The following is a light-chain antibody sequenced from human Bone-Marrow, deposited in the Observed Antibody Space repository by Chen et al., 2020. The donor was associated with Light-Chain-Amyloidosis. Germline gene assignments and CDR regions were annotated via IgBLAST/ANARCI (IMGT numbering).Light chain of an antibody. CDR3: QQSYSTPT. J-gene: IGKJ4*01. CDR1: QSITKF. Sequence: DIQMTQSPSSLSASVGDRVTITCRASQSITKFLNCYQQKPGKVPKLLIYTASSLQSGVPSRFSGSGSGTDFSLTISSVQPADLATYYCQQSYSTPTFGGGTKLEIK. V-gene: IGKV1-39*01. CDR2: TAS.